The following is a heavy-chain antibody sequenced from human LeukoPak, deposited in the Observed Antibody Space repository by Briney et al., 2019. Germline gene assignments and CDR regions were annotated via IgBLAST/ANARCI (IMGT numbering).Heavy chain of an antibody. V-gene: IGHV3-11*01. CDR3: ARGEDSNTYYFDY. J-gene: IGHJ4*02. Sequence: PGGSLRLSCAASGFTFSDYYMSWIRQAPGKGLEWVSYISSSGSTIYYADSVKGRFTTSRDNAKNSLYLQMNSLRAEDTALYHCARGEDSNTYYFDYWGQGNLVTVSS. D-gene: IGHD4-11*01. CDR2: ISSSGSTI. CDR1: GFTFSDYY.